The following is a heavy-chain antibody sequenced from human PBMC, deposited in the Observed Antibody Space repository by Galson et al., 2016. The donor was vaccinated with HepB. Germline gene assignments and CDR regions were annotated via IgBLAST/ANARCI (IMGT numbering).Heavy chain of an antibody. J-gene: IGHJ3*01. Sequence: SLRLSCAASGFTFRTYTMNWVRQAPGRGLEWVSAISSGSSEIHYADSVRGRLTISRDNAKNALYLQMDSLRVEDTAVYYCARAYYSSAWPYAFDVWGQGTTVTVSS. D-gene: IGHD6-19*01. V-gene: IGHV3-21*01. CDR3: ARAYYSSAWPYAFDV. CDR1: GFTFRTYT. CDR2: ISSGSSEI.